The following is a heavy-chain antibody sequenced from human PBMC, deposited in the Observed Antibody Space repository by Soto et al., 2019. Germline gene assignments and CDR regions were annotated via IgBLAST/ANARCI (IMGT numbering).Heavy chain of an antibody. Sequence: SETLCLTCTVSGGSISSGDYYWSWIRQPPGKGLEWIGYIYYSGSTYYNPSLKSRVTISVDTSKNQFSLKLSSVTAADTAVYYCARPRRGYSYGYLDYWGQGTLVTVSS. V-gene: IGHV4-30-4*01. CDR2: IYYSGST. D-gene: IGHD5-18*01. CDR3: ARPRRGYSYGYLDY. CDR1: GGSISSGDYY. J-gene: IGHJ4*02.